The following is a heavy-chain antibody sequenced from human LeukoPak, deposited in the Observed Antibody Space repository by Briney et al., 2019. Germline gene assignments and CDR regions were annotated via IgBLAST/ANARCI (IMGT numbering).Heavy chain of an antibody. Sequence: GEPLKISCKGSGYSFTSYWIGWVRQMPGKGLEWMGIIYPGDSDTRYSPSFQGQVTISADQSISTAYLQWSSLKASDTAMYYCARGSLGFYDDSSGYWDYWGQGTLVTVSS. V-gene: IGHV5-51*01. CDR1: GYSFTSYW. CDR2: IYPGDSDT. D-gene: IGHD3-22*01. J-gene: IGHJ4*02. CDR3: ARGSLGFYDDSSGYWDY.